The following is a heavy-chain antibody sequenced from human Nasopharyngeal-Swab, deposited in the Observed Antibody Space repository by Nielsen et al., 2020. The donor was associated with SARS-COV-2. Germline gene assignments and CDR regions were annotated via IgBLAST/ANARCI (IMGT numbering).Heavy chain of an antibody. J-gene: IGHJ5*02. D-gene: IGHD2-2*01. Sequence: SDTLSLTCTVSGGSFSDYYWSWIRQPPGKGLEWLGYISYSGTTNYNPSLKSRVTISVDTSKNQCSLRLSSVTAADTATYYCASLPYCSSDTCYPIDLWGQGTLVTVSS. V-gene: IGHV4-59*08. CDR2: ISYSGTT. CDR1: GGSFSDYY. CDR3: ASLPYCSSDTCYPIDL.